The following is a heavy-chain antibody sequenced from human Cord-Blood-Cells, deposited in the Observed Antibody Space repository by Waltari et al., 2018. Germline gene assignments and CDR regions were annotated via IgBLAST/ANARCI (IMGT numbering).Heavy chain of an antibody. Sequence: QVQLQQWGAGLLKPSETLSLTCAVYGGSFSGYYWSWIRQPPGKGLEWIGEINHNGSTNYNPSLKSRVTISVDTSKNQFSLKLSSVTAADTAVYYCARGELIAAAYYFDYWGQGTLVTVSS. V-gene: IGHV4-34*01. J-gene: IGHJ4*02. D-gene: IGHD6-13*01. CDR3: ARGELIAAAYYFDY. CDR1: GGSFSGYY. CDR2: INHNGST.